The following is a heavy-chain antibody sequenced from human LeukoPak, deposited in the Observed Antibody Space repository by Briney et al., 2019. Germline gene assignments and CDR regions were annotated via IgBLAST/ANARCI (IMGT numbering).Heavy chain of an antibody. CDR1: GFTFSSYE. J-gene: IGHJ4*02. Sequence: PGGSLRLSCAASGFTFSSYEMNWVRQAPGKGLEWVSYVSSSGSTIYYADSVKGRFTISRDSAKNSLYLQMNSLRAEDTAVYYCARVSRVSGNSLDYWGQGTLVTVSS. D-gene: IGHD4-23*01. V-gene: IGHV3-48*03. CDR2: VSSSGSTI. CDR3: ARVSRVSGNSLDY.